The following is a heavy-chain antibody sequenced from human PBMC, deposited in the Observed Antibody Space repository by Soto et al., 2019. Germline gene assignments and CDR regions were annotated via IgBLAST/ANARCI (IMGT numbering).Heavy chain of an antibody. CDR3: AREMSGHYFTFDL. CDR1: GFTFSDYF. D-gene: IGHD3-3*01. Sequence: QVQLVESGGDLVKPGGSLRLSCAASGFTFSDYFMSWIRQSPGKGLEWVPYTTKTGSTSNHADSVKGRFTISRDNAKNSLYLQMNSLRAEDTAIYYCAREMSGHYFTFDLWGRGTMVTVSS. J-gene: IGHJ3*01. CDR2: TTKTGSTS. V-gene: IGHV3-11*01.